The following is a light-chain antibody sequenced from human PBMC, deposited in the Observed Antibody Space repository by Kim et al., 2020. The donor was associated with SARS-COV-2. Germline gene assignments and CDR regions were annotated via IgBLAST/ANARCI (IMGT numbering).Light chain of an antibody. Sequence: PGQSVTISGTGTSSDVSGYTYVSWYQQHPGKAPILMIYDVSKRPSGVPDRFTGSKSGNPATLTISGREAEDEADDYCYSYAGSWVFGGGTQLTVL. CDR3: YSYAGSWV. J-gene: IGLJ3*02. CDR1: SSDVSGYTY. V-gene: IGLV2-11*01. CDR2: DVS.